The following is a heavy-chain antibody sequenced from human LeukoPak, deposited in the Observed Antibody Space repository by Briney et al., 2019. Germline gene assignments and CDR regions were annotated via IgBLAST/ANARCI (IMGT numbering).Heavy chain of an antibody. J-gene: IGHJ6*04. D-gene: IGHD3-10*02. Sequence: GGSLILSCAASGFTFSSYWMSWVRQAPGKGLEWVANIKKDGSEKYYVDSVKGRFTISRDNAKNSLYLQMNSLRAEDTAVYYCAELGITMIGGVWGKGTTVTISS. CDR2: IKKDGSEK. CDR1: GFTFSSYW. CDR3: AELGITMIGGV. V-gene: IGHV3-7*01.